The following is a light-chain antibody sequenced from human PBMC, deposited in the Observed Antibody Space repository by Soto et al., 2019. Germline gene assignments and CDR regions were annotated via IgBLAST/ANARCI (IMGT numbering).Light chain of an antibody. CDR2: GAS. CDR1: QSVSSSY. CDR3: QQYGISPFT. J-gene: IGKJ3*01. Sequence: EIVLTQSPGTLSLSPGERATLSCRASQSVSSSYLAWYQQKPGQAPRLLIYGASSRATDIPDRFSGSGSGTDFTLTISRLEPEDFTVYYCQQYGISPFTFGPGTKVDVK. V-gene: IGKV3-20*01.